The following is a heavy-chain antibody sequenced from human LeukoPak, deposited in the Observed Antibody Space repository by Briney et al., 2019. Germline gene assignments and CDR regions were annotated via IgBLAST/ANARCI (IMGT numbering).Heavy chain of an antibody. CDR2: INYRGIT. J-gene: IGHJ4*02. D-gene: IGHD3-22*01. Sequence: SETLSLTCSVSGGSINSGDFHWSWVRQSPGKGLEWIGYINYRGITDYNSSLKSRLIISVDTSKNHFSLKLNSVTAAGTAVYYCASLGGYYIYWGQGRLVIVSS. V-gene: IGHV4-30-4*01. CDR3: ASLGGYYIY. CDR1: GGSINSGDFH.